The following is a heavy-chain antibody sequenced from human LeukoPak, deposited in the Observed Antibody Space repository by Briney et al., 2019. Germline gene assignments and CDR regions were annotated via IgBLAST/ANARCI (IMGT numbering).Heavy chain of an antibody. D-gene: IGHD6-19*01. CDR3: AREEGIAVAGMGFDY. Sequence: ASVKVSCKASGGTFSSYAISWVRQAPGQGLEWMGRIIPILGIANYAQKFQGRVTITADKSTSTAYMELSSLRSEDTAVYYCAREEGIAVAGMGFDYWGQGTLVTVSP. V-gene: IGHV1-69*04. J-gene: IGHJ4*02. CDR1: GGTFSSYA. CDR2: IIPILGIA.